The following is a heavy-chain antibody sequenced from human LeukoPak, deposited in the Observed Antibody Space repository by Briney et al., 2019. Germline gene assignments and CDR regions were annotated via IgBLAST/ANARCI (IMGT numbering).Heavy chain of an antibody. J-gene: IGHJ6*02. D-gene: IGHD2-2*01. CDR2: ISNSGST. Sequence: NASETLSLTCIVSGASISGYYWSWIRQHPGKGLEWIGYISNSGSTNYSPSLKSRVNMSVDTAKNQLSLRLSSVTAADTAVYYCARALGYCSASSCPPYGMDVWGQGTTVTVSS. V-gene: IGHV4-59*01. CDR3: ARALGYCSASSCPPYGMDV. CDR1: GASISGYY.